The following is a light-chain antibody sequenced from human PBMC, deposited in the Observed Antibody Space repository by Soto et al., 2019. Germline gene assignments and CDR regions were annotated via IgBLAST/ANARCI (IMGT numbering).Light chain of an antibody. CDR3: QQSYSTPRT. CDR1: QTISSW. V-gene: IGKV1-39*01. J-gene: IGKJ1*01. Sequence: DIQMTQSPSTLSGSVGDRVTITCRASQTISSWLAWYQQKPGKAPKLLIYKASSLQSGVPSRFSGSGSGTDFTRTISSLQPEDFATYYCQQSYSTPRTFGQGTKVDIK. CDR2: KAS.